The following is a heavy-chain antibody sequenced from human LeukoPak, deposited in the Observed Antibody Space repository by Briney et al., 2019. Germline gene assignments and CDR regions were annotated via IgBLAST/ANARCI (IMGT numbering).Heavy chain of an antibody. Sequence: PGGSLRLSCAASGFTFSSYSMSWVRQAPGKGLEWVSYISSSSSTIYYADSVKGRFTISRDNAKNSLYLQMNSLRAEDTAVYYCARDPEGYYDILTGPDPWGQGTLVTVSS. D-gene: IGHD3-9*01. CDR2: ISSSSSTI. CDR3: ARDPEGYYDILTGPDP. J-gene: IGHJ5*02. CDR1: GFTFSSYS. V-gene: IGHV3-48*04.